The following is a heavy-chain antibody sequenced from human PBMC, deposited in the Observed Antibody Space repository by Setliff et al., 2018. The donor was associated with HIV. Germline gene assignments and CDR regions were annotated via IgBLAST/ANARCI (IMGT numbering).Heavy chain of an antibody. CDR2: ICPGDSDT. J-gene: IGHJ6*02. D-gene: IGHD2-8*01. Sequence: GESLTISCKGSGYSFSNYWIGWVRQMPGKGLEWMGIICPGDSDTRYSPSFQGQVTISADKSISTAYLQWSSLEASDTAMYYCARHCNSGSCYKGNGHYGMDVWGQGTTVTVSS. V-gene: IGHV5-51*01. CDR3: ARHCNSGSCYKGNGHYGMDV. CDR1: GYSFSNYW.